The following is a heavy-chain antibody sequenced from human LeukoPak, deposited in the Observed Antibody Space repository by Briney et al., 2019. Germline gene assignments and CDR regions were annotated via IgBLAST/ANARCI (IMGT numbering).Heavy chain of an antibody. J-gene: IGHJ2*01. CDR3: ATDSNYGYFDL. CDR2: IYYSGST. D-gene: IGHD6-13*01. Sequence: SETLSLTCTVSGGSISSYYWSWIRQPPGKGLEWIGYIYYSGSTNYNPSLKSRVTISVDTSKNQFSLKLSSVTAADTAVYYCATDSNYGYFDLWGRGTLVTVSS. V-gene: IGHV4-59*01. CDR1: GGSISSYY.